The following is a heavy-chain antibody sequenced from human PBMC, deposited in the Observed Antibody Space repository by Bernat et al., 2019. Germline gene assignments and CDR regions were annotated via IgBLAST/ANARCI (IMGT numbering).Heavy chain of an antibody. Sequence: QVQLVQSGAEVKKPGASVKVSCKASGYTFTGYYMHWVRQAPGQGLEWMGRINPNSGGTNYAQKFKGRVTMTRDTSISTAYMELSRLRSDDTAVYYWARMVQGVIITGFDCWGQGTLVTVSS. CDR3: ARMVQGVIITGFDC. CDR2: INPNSGGT. CDR1: GYTFTGYY. J-gene: IGHJ4*02. V-gene: IGHV1-2*06. D-gene: IGHD3-10*01.